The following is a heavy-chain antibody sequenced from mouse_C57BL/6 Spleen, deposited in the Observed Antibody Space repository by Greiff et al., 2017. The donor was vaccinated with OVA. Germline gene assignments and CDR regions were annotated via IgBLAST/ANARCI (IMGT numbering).Heavy chain of an antibody. CDR3: AENYYGSSYGYFDV. D-gene: IGHD1-1*01. Sequence: QVQLKESGPGLVQPSQSLSITSTVSGFSLTSYGVHWVRQSPGKGLEWLGVIWRGGSTDYNAAFMSSLSITKDNSKSQVFFKMNSLPADDTAIYYCAENYYGSSYGYFDVWGTGTTVTVSS. J-gene: IGHJ1*03. V-gene: IGHV2-5*01. CDR2: IWRGGST. CDR1: GFSLTSYG.